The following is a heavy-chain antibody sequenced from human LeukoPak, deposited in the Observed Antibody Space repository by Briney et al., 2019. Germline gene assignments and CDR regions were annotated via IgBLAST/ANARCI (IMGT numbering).Heavy chain of an antibody. Sequence: SETLSLTCTVSGGSVSSSSYYWGWIRQPPGKGLEWIGSIYYSGSTYYNPSLKSRVTISVDTSKNQFSLKLSSVTAADTAVYYCASQGDYGDYWGQGTLVTVSS. J-gene: IGHJ4*02. CDR1: GGSVSSSSYY. CDR3: ASQGDYGDY. CDR2: IYYSGST. V-gene: IGHV4-39*01.